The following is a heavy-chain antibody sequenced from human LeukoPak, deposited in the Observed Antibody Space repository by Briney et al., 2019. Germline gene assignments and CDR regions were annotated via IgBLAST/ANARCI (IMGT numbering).Heavy chain of an antibody. CDR3: ASTERCSTTCPLDY. D-gene: IGHD2-2*01. CDR1: GGSFRGYY. J-gene: IGHJ4*02. Sequence: SETLSLTCAVYGGSFRGYYWSWIRQPPGKGLEWIGEINHSGSTNYNPSLKSRVTISLDTSMKKFSLKLTSVTAADTAVYYCASTERCSTTCPLDYWGQGTLVTVSS. V-gene: IGHV4-34*01. CDR2: INHSGST.